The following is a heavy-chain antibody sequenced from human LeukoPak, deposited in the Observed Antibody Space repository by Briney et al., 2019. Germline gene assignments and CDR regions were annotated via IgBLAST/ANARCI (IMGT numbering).Heavy chain of an antibody. J-gene: IGHJ4*02. V-gene: IGHV3-23*01. D-gene: IGHD1-26*01. Sequence: GGSLRLSCAASGFTFSNHAMSWARQAPGKGLEWVSVISDSGGSTYYADSVKGRFTLSRDYPKNTLYLQMNSLRAEGTAVYFCAKYSGSYYYPPNWDSWGQGTLVTVSS. CDR3: AKYSGSYYYPPNWDS. CDR2: ISDSGGST. CDR1: GFTFSNHA.